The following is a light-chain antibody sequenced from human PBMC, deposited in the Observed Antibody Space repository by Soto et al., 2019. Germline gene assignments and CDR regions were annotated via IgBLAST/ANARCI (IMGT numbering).Light chain of an antibody. V-gene: IGLV2-11*01. CDR2: EVT. J-gene: IGLJ3*02. CDR1: SSDVGGYNY. CDR3: CSYAGSYTWV. Sequence: QSVLTQPRSVSGSPGQSVTISCTGTSSDVGGYNYVSWYQQDPGIAPKLIIYEVTERPSGVPDRFSGSKSGNTASLTISGLQAEDEANYYCCSYAGSYTWVIGGGTQLTVL.